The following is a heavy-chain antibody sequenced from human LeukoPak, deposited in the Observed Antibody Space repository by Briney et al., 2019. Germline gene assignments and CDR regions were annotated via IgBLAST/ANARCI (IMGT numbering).Heavy chain of an antibody. V-gene: IGHV3-30*04. CDR2: ISYDGSNK. CDR3: ARDPEWSPGYYYYMDV. CDR1: GFTFSNYA. J-gene: IGHJ6*03. Sequence: GGSLRLSCAASGFTFSNYAMHWVRQAPGKGLEWVAVISYDGSNKYYADSVKGRFTISRDNSKNTLYLQMNSLRAEDTAVYYCARDPEWSPGYYYYMDVWGKGTTVTVSS. D-gene: IGHD2-8*01.